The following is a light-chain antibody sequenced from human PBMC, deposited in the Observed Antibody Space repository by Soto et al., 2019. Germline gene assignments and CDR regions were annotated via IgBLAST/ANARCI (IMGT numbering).Light chain of an antibody. CDR3: SSYTSSNTLYV. CDR2: EVS. V-gene: IGLV2-14*01. J-gene: IGLJ1*01. CDR1: SSDVGGYTY. Sequence: QSALTQPASVSGSPGQSITISCTGTSSDVGGYTYVSWYQQHPGKAPKLMIFEVSNRPSGVSNRFSGSKSGNTASLTISGLQAEDEADYYCSSYTSSNTLYVFGTGTQLTVL.